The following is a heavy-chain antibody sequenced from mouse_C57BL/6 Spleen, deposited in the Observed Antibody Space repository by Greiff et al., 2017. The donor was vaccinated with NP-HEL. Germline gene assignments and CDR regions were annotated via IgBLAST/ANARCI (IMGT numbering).Heavy chain of an antibody. Sequence: EVHLVQSGAELVKPGASVKMSCKASGYSFTDYKMNWVKQSHGQGLEWIGVINPNCGTTNYNEKFKGKATLTVDQSSSTAYMQLNSLTSEDSAVYYCANGYYDYNWFAYWGQGTLVTVSA. CDR3: ANGYYDYNWFAY. V-gene: IGHV1-39*01. D-gene: IGHD2-4*01. J-gene: IGHJ3*01. CDR1: GYSFTDYK. CDR2: INPNCGTT.